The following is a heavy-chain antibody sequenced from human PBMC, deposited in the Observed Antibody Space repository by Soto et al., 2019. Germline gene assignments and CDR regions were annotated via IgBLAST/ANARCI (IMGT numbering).Heavy chain of an antibody. D-gene: IGHD2-2*01. CDR2: IYYLGNT. Sequence: SETLSLTCTVSGGSISSGPSYWGWIRQPPGQGLEWVGSIYYLGNTYYNSSLGSRVVISVDKSKNQFSLKLSSVTAADTAVYYCARHSYCSSTSCSTPYFDYWGQGTLVTVSS. V-gene: IGHV4-39*01. J-gene: IGHJ4*02. CDR1: GGSISSGPSY. CDR3: ARHSYCSSTSCSTPYFDY.